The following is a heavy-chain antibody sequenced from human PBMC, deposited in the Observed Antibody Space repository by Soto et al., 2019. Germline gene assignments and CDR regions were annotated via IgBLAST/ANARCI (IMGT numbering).Heavy chain of an antibody. J-gene: IGHJ4*02. CDR2: LSSSSGHI. D-gene: IGHD1-26*01. Sequence: PGGSLRLSCAASGFTFSSYSMNWVRQAPGKGLEWVSSLSSSSGHIYYADSVKGRFTISRDNAKNSLYLQMNSLRAEDTAVYYCVRHWLATREFDYWRQGTLVTISS. CDR3: VRHWLATREFDY. V-gene: IGHV3-21*01. CDR1: GFTFSSYS.